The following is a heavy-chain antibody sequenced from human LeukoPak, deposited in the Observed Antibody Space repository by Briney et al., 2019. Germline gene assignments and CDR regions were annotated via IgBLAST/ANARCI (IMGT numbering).Heavy chain of an antibody. CDR1: GFTFSSYA. D-gene: IGHD3-3*01. Sequence: GSLRLSCAASGFTFSSYAMHWVRQAPGKGLEWVAVISYDGSNKYYADSVKGRFTISRDNSKNTLYLQMNSLRAEDTAVYYCARETHYDFWSGYNYFDYWGQGTLVTVSS. CDR2: ISYDGSNK. J-gene: IGHJ4*02. CDR3: ARETHYDFWSGYNYFDY. V-gene: IGHV3-30-3*01.